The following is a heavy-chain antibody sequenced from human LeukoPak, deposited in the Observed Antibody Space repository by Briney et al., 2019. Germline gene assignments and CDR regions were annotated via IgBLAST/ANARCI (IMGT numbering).Heavy chain of an antibody. D-gene: IGHD3-10*01. Sequence: PGGSLRLSCAASGFIFSSYWMHWVRQAPGKGLVWVSRINSDGSSTSYADSVKGRFTISRDNSKNTLYLQMNSLRAEDTAVYYCAKASRLLHGSGSYPGYFDYWGQGTLVTVSS. CDR1: GFIFSSYW. J-gene: IGHJ4*02. CDR2: INSDGSST. CDR3: AKASRLLHGSGSYPGYFDY. V-gene: IGHV3-74*01.